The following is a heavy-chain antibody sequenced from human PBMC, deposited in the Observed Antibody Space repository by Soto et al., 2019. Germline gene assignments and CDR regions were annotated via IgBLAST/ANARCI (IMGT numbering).Heavy chain of an antibody. CDR3: ARESSSTWWGSWS. V-gene: IGHV1-3*04. CDR2: INTANGNT. Sequence: QVQLVQSGAELKMPGASVKVSCKTSGYTFSTYSMHWVRQAPGQRPEWMGWINTANGNTKYSQEFQGRVTITTDTSASKAYMDLSSLRSEDTAIYYCARESSSTWWGSWSWGQGTLVTVSS. J-gene: IGHJ4*02. CDR1: GYTFSTYS. D-gene: IGHD6-13*01.